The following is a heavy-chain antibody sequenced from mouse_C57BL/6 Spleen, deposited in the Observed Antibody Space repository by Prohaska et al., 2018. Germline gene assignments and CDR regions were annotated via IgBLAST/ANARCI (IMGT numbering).Heavy chain of an antibody. V-gene: IGHV1-7*01. CDR2: INPSSGYT. D-gene: IGHD4-1*01. J-gene: IGHJ1*03. CDR1: GYPFTLYW. Sequence: VKLSCTASGYPFTLYWMQWVQQRHGQGLEWIGFINPSSGYTKYNQKFKDKAKLPADKASSTAYNQLSSMKYEDSAVYYCARCLGPDWYFDVWGTGTTVTVSS. CDR3: ARCLGPDWYFDV.